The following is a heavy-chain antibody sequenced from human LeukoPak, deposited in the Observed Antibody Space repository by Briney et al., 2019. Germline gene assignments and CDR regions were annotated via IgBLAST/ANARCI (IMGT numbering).Heavy chain of an antibody. CDR2: IIPNSGGT. V-gene: IGHV1-2*02. D-gene: IGHD2-2*01. Sequence: GASVKVSCKASGYTFTGYYIHWVRQAPGQGLEWMGWIIPNSGGTNYAQKFQGRVTMTRDTSISTAYMELSRLRSDDRAVYYCAREPVVLVPAAILIWFDPWGQGTLVTVSS. J-gene: IGHJ5*02. CDR3: AREPVVLVPAAILIWFDP. CDR1: GYTFTGYY.